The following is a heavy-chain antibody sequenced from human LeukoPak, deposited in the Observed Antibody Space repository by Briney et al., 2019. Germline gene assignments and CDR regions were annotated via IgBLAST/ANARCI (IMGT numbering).Heavy chain of an antibody. CDR1: GGSISSYY. CDR2: IYYSGST. Sequence: SETLSLTCTVSGGSISSYYWSWIRQPPGKGLEWIGYIYYSGSTNYNPSLKSRVTISVDTSKNQFSLKLSSVTAADTAVYYCARVKTFLFDYWGQETLVTVSS. V-gene: IGHV4-59*01. J-gene: IGHJ4*02. CDR3: ARVKTFLFDY.